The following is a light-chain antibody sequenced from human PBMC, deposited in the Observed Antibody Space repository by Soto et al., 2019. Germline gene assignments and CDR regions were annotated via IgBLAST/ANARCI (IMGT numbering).Light chain of an antibody. Sequence: EIVLTQSPATLSLSPGERATLSCRASQSVSSYFAWYQQKPGQAPRLLIYDASNRATGIPARFSGSGSGTDFTLTFSSLEPEDFAVYYCQPRSNWPVTFGQGTKVEI. V-gene: IGKV3-11*01. CDR1: QSVSSY. J-gene: IGKJ1*01. CDR3: QPRSNWPVT. CDR2: DAS.